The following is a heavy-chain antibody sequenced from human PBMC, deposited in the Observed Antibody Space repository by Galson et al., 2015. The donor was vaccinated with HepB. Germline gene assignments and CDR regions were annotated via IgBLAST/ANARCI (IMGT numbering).Heavy chain of an antibody. D-gene: IGHD1-14*01. CDR1: GFTFSNYG. V-gene: IGHV3-33*08. J-gene: IGHJ4*02. Sequence: SLRLSCAASGFTFSNYGMHWVRQAPGKGLEWVAIIWYDGSNKYYADSVKGRFTISRDNSKNTLYLQMNSLRAEDTAVYSCARWRGAKSEFDYWGQGTLVTVSS. CDR3: ARWRGAKSEFDY. CDR2: IWYDGSNK.